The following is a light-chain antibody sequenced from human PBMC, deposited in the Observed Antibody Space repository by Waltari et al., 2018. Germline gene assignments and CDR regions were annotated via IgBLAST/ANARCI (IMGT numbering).Light chain of an antibody. V-gene: IGKV3D-20*01. CDR2: DTA. Sequence: EIVLTQSPATLSLSPGGRPTLSCGASQNIGGAYLAWYQQKPGLAPRLLIYDTAIRAAGVPDRFSGSGSGTDFTLTISRLDPEDFALYFCQQYANSPLTLGGGTKVEF. CDR3: QQYANSPLT. J-gene: IGKJ4*01. CDR1: QNIGGAY.